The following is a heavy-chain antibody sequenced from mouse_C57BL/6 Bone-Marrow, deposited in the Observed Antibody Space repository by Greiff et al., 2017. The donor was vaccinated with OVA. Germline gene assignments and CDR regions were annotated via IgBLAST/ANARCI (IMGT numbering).Heavy chain of an antibody. CDR1: GYTFTDYY. J-gene: IGHJ4*01. Sequence: EVQLQQSGPELVKPGASVKISCKASGYTFTDYYMNWVKQSHGKSLEWIGDINTNNGGTSYNQKFKGKATLTVYKSSSTAYMELRSLTSEDSAVYYCARRRVDYWGQGTSVTVSS. CDR2: INTNNGGT. V-gene: IGHV1-26*01. CDR3: ARRRVDY.